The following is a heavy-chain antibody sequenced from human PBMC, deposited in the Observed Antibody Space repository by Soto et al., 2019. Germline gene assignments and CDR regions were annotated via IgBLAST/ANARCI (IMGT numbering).Heavy chain of an antibody. V-gene: IGHV1-24*01. J-gene: IGHJ6*02. CDR1: GYTLTELS. Sequence: ASVKVSCKVSGYTLTELSMHWVRQAPGKGLEWMGGFDPEDGETIYAQKFQGRVTITADTSTGTAYMELSSLRSEDTAVYYCASPLTPESYGDYEKGMDVWGQGTTVTVSS. D-gene: IGHD4-17*01. CDR3: ASPLTPESYGDYEKGMDV. CDR2: FDPEDGET.